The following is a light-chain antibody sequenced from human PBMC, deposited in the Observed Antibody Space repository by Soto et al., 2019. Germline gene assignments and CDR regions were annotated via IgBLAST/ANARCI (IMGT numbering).Light chain of an antibody. V-gene: IGKV1-5*03. CDR3: QQYKTYGSST. CDR1: ESINGW. J-gene: IGKJ2*01. Sequence: DIQMTQSPSTLSASVGDRVTITCRASESINGWLAWYQQKPGKAPKLLINKASILESGVPSRFSGSASGTEFTLTISTVQPDDFATYYCQQYKTYGSSTFGQGTKLEIK. CDR2: KAS.